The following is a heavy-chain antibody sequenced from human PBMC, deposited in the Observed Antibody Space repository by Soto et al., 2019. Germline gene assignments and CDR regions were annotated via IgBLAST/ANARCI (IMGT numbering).Heavy chain of an antibody. CDR1: GGSISNYY. D-gene: IGHD6-13*01. CDR3: ARDAYSSSWLDY. CDR2: IYYSGST. V-gene: IGHV4-59*01. J-gene: IGHJ4*02. Sequence: SETLSLTCTVSGGSISNYYWNWIRQPPGKGLEWIGYIYYSGSTNYNPSLKSRVTISVDTSKNQFSLKLSSVTAADTAVYYCARDAYSSSWLDYWGQGTLVTVSS.